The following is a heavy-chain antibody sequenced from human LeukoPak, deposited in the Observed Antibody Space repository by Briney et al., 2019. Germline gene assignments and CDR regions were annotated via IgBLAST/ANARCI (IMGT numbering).Heavy chain of an antibody. V-gene: IGHV1-2*02. Sequence: ASVKVSCKASGYAFTDFYIHWVRQAPGQGLEWMGWINPNSGGTTYAQKFQGRVTMTTDTSTSTAYLELNGLRSDDTAVYYCARDLDYGSGSFSNWGQGAIVTVSS. D-gene: IGHD3-10*01. CDR3: ARDLDYGSGSFSN. J-gene: IGHJ4*02. CDR1: GYAFTDFY. CDR2: INPNSGGT.